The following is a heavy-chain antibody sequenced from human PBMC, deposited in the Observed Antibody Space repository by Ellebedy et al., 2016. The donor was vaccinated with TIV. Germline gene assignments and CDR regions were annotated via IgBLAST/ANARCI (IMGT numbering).Heavy chain of an antibody. D-gene: IGHD3-22*01. CDR1: GFTFSSFA. CDR2: ISGGGGNT. CDR3: AKSFDSSGYPYVGAFDI. J-gene: IGHJ3*02. Sequence: GESLKISCAASGFTFSSFAMSWVRQAPGKGLEWVSVISGGGGNTYYADSVKGRFTISRDNSKNTLYLQMNTLRAEDTAVYFCAKSFDSSGYPYVGAFDIWGQGTTVTVSS. V-gene: IGHV3-23*01.